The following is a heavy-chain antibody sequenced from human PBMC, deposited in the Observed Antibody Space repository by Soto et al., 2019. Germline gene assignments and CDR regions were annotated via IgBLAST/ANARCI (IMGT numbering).Heavy chain of an antibody. D-gene: IGHD4-17*01. CDR2: INHSGST. Sequence: SETLSLTCAVYGGSFSGYYWSWIRQPPGKGLEWIGEINHSGSTNYNPSLKSRVTISVDTSKNQFSLKLSSVTAADTAVYYCARGHGLDYWGQGTLVTVSS. V-gene: IGHV4-34*01. CDR3: ARGHGLDY. CDR1: GGSFSGYY. J-gene: IGHJ4*02.